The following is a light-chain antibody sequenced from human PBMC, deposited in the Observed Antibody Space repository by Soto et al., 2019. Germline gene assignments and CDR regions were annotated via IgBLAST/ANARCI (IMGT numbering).Light chain of an antibody. CDR2: DAS. CDR1: QSINSW. Sequence: DIQTTQSPSTLSASVGDRVTITCRASQSINSWVAWFQQKPGKAPKVLIYDASTWESGVPSRFSGSGSGTEFTLTIDSLQPDDVATYYCQRYNAFSQTFGQGTKVDIK. V-gene: IGKV1-5*01. J-gene: IGKJ1*01. CDR3: QRYNAFSQT.